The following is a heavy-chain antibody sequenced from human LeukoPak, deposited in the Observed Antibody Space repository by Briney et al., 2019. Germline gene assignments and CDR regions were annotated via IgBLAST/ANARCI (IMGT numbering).Heavy chain of an antibody. J-gene: IGHJ4*02. CDR2: IYYSGST. CDR1: GGSISSYY. CDR3: ASVNFDY. Sequence: PSETLSLTCTVSGGSISSYYWSWIRQPPGKGLEWIGYIYYSGSTNYNPSHKSRVTISVDTSKNQFSLKLSSVTAADTAVYYCASVNFDYWGQGTLVTVSS. V-gene: IGHV4-59*01.